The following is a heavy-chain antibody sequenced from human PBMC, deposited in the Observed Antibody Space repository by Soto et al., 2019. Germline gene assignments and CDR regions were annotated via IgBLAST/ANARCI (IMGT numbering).Heavy chain of an antibody. CDR1: GFTFSTYG. CDR3: AKDPNYDMLTTYYGMDV. V-gene: IGHV3-30*18. J-gene: IGHJ6*02. CDR2: ISYDGSSK. Sequence: QVQLVESGGGVVQPGRSLRLSCAASGFTFSTYGMHWVRQAPGKGLEWVAVISYDGSSKYYGDSVKGRFTISRDNSKKTLYLQMNSPRAEDTAVYYCAKDPNYDMLTTYYGMDVWGQGTTVTVSS. D-gene: IGHD3-9*01.